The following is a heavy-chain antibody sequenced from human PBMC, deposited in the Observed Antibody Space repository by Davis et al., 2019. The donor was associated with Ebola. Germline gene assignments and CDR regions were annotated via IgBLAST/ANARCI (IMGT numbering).Heavy chain of an antibody. CDR3: AHRFYWNYGEYNWFDP. D-gene: IGHD1-7*01. CDR2: IYWDDDK. CDR1: GFSLSTSGVG. Sequence: SGPTLVKPTQTLTLTCTFSGFSLSTSGVGVGWIRQPPGKALEWLALIYWDDDKRYSPSLKSRLTITKDTSKNQVVLTMTNMDPVDTATYYCAHRFYWNYGEYNWFDPWGQGTLVTVSS. V-gene: IGHV2-5*02. J-gene: IGHJ5*02.